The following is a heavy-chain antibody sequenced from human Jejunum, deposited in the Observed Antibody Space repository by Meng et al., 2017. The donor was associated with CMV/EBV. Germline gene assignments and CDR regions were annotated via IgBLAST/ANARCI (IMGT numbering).Heavy chain of an antibody. CDR1: GFTLSDDW. CDR3: ARYNSSASHDF. J-gene: IGHJ4*02. D-gene: IGHD6-19*01. Sequence: AASGFTLSDDWMHWVRQAPGKGLVWVSRINGVGTGTTYADSVKGRFTIARDNAKNTLYLQMNSLRGEDTAMYYCARYNSSASHDFWGQGTRVTVSS. CDR2: INGVGTGT. V-gene: IGHV3-74*01.